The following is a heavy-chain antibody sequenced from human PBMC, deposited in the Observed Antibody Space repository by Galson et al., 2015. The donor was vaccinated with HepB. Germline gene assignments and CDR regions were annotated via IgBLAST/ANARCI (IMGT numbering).Heavy chain of an antibody. CDR3: ARVPLYSNYGLLYYYYYMDV. CDR2: IYYSGST. V-gene: IGHV4-39*07. D-gene: IGHD4-11*01. CDR1: GGSISSSSYY. J-gene: IGHJ6*03. Sequence: LSLTCTVSGGSISSSSYYWGWIRQPPGKGLEWIGSIYYSGSTYYNPSLKSRVTISVDTSKNQFSLKLSSVTAADTAVYYCARVPLYSNYGLLYYYYYMDVWGKGTTVTVSS.